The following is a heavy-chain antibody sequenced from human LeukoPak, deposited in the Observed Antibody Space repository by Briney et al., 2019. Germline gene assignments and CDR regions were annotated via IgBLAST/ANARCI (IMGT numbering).Heavy chain of an antibody. CDR3: SGLGGEEWDLTPY. D-gene: IGHD1-26*01. V-gene: IGHV1-18*01. CDR2: ISAYNGNT. CDR1: GYTFTSYG. Sequence: GASVKVSCKASGYTFTSYGMSWVRQAPGQGLEWMGWISAYNGNTNYAQKLQGRVTMTTDTSKSKAYMELRSLRSNATAEYYCSGLGGEEWDLTPYWGQGTLVTVSS. J-gene: IGHJ4*02.